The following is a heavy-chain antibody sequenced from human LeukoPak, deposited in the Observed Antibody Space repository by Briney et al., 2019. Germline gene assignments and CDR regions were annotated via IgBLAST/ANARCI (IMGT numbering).Heavy chain of an antibody. D-gene: IGHD2-2*01. J-gene: IGHJ4*02. CDR1: GFTFSSYP. CDR2: ISSDGKTA. CDR3: VKARGYCSTSSCFLEY. Sequence: GGSLRLSCSASGFTFSSYPIHWVRQAPGKGLEYVTAISSDGKTAYYADSVKGRFTISRDNSKNTVFLQMSSLSAEDSAVYYCVKARGYCSTSSCFLEYWGQGTLATVSS. V-gene: IGHV3-64D*06.